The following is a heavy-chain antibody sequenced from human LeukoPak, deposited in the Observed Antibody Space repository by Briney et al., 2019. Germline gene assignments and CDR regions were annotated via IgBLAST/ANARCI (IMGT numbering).Heavy chain of an antibody. CDR2: FSGSGCSI. D-gene: IGHD2-8*01. CDR1: VFIFSIYP. Sequence: GGPLTLSCAPSVFIFSIYPMSWVRQAPGKGVECFLTFSGSGCSIYYADSEKGRFTISRDNSEITVYAQVNSLSTEDAAVFDCAKDRSCINDVCHGDFDYWGQGTLVTVSS. J-gene: IGHJ4*02. CDR3: AKDRSCINDVCHGDFDY. V-gene: IGHV3-23*01.